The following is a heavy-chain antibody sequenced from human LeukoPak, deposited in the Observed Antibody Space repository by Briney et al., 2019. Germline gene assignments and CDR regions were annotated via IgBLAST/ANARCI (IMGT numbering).Heavy chain of an antibody. CDR1: GFTFRDYA. J-gene: IGHJ4*02. Sequence: GRSLRLSCAASGFTFRDYAMHWVRQAPGEGLEWVALISYEGSNKYYADSVKGRFTISRDNSKNTLYLEVNSLRAEDTAVYYCAKVSADNRHAIGFFFDSWGQGTLVSVSS. V-gene: IGHV3-30-3*01. CDR3: AKVSADNRHAIGFFFDS. CDR2: ISYEGSNK. D-gene: IGHD1-1*01.